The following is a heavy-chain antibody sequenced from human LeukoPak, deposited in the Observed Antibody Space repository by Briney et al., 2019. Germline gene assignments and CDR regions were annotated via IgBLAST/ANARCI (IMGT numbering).Heavy chain of an antibody. V-gene: IGHV3-7*01. D-gene: IGHD2-15*01. CDR1: GFTFSDYW. CDR3: ARDRSGGSCLDY. CDR2: IKQDGSEK. Sequence: GGSLRLSCAASGFTFSDYWMSWVRQAPGKGLEWVANIKQDGSEKYYVDSVKGRFTISRDSAKNPLYLQMNGLRAEDTAVYYCARDRSGGSCLDYWGQGTLVTVSS. J-gene: IGHJ4*02.